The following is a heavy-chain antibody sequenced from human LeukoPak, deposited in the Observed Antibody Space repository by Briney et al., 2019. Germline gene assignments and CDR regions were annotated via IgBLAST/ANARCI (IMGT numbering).Heavy chain of an antibody. J-gene: IGHJ4*02. CDR3: ARHVGDSSGYYPDY. CDR2: IYPGDSDP. Sequence: GVSLKISCKGSGYGFTSSGIGRVGQMPGNAQEWSGIIYPGDSDPRYSPSFQGQVTISADKSISTAYLQWSRLKASDTAMYYCARHVGDSSGYYPDYWGQGTLVSVSS. CDR1: GYGFTSSG. D-gene: IGHD3-22*01. V-gene: IGHV5-51*01.